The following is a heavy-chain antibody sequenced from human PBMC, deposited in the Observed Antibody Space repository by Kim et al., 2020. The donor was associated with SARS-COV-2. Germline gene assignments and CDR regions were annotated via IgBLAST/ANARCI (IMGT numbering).Heavy chain of an antibody. Sequence: ADSVKGRFTISRDNAKNTLYLQLNSLRAEDTAVYYCARDPDLRGDSYADYWGQGTLVTVSS. D-gene: IGHD5-18*01. CDR3: ARDPDLRGDSYADY. J-gene: IGHJ4*02. V-gene: IGHV3-74*01.